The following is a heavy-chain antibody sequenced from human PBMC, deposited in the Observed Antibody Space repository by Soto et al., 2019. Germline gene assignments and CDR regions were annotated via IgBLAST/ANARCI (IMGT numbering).Heavy chain of an antibody. Sequence: PSETLSLTCAVYGGSFSGYYWSWIRQPPGKGLEWIGEINHSGSTNYNPSLKSRVTISVDTSKNQFSLKLSSVTAADTAVYYCARHPTYYDFWSGYYKGSQFDDWGQGTLVTVSS. V-gene: IGHV4-34*01. D-gene: IGHD3-3*01. CDR2: INHSGST. CDR1: GGSFSGYY. CDR3: ARHPTYYDFWSGYYKGSQFDD. J-gene: IGHJ4*02.